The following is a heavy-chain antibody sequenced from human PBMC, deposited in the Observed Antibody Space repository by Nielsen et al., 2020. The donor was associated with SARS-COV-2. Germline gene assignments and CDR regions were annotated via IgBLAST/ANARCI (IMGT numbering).Heavy chain of an antibody. J-gene: IGHJ5*02. V-gene: IGHV4-4*02. CDR2: IYYTGNT. CDR3: VREMSGNGWFDP. D-gene: IGHD4-23*01. CDR1: GDSISDSNW. Sequence: SETLSLTCVVSGDSISDSNWWSWVRQSPGKGLEWIGEIYYTGNTNYNPSLKSRVTISVDKSKNQLSLKLTSVTAADTAVYYCVREMSGNGWFDPWSQGTLVTVSS.